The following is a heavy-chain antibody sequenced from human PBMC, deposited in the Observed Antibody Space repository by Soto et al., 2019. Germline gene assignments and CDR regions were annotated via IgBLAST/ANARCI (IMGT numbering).Heavy chain of an antibody. J-gene: IGHJ2*01. Sequence: QVQLQASGPGLVKPSQTLSLTCTVSGGSISSGGYYWSWIRQHPGKGLEWIGYIYYSGSTYYNPSLKSRVTISVDTSKSQCSLKLSSVTAADTAVYYCARDLDQPPGGYFELWGRGTLVTVSS. CDR1: GGSISSGGYY. CDR2: IYYSGST. V-gene: IGHV4-31*03. D-gene: IGHD2-2*01. CDR3: ARDLDQPPGGYFEL.